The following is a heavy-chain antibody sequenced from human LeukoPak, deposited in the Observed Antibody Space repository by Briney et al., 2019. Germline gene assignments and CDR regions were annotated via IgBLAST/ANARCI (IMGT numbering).Heavy chain of an antibody. CDR1: GFSFSDYW. Sequence: GGSLRLSCAASGFSFSDYWMHWVRQTPGKGLVWVSRINSDGSSTTYADSVKGRFTISRDNAKNTLYLQMDSLRAEDTAVYYCARDLMGWDLHYFDYWGQGTLVTVSS. CDR2: INSDGSST. V-gene: IGHV3-74*01. CDR3: ARDLMGWDLHYFDY. D-gene: IGHD1-26*01. J-gene: IGHJ4*02.